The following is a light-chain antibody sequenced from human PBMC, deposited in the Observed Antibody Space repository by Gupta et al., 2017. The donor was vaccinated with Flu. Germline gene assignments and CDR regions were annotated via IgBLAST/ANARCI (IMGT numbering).Light chain of an antibody. CDR1: SSDVGRSNS. V-gene: IGLV2-14*01. J-gene: IGLJ1*01. CDR3: SSYTSTNTFYV. Sequence: QSALPQPASVSGSPGQSINISCTGTSSDVGRSNSVSWYRQHPGKAPNLIIYDVSSRPSGVSSRFSGSKSGNTASLTISGLQAEDETDYYCSSYTSTNTFYVFGTGTKVTVL. CDR2: DVS.